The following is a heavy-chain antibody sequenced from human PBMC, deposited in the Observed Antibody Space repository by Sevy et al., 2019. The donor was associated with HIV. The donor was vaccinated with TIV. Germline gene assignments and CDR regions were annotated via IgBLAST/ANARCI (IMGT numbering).Heavy chain of an antibody. CDR2: ISYDGSNK. CDR3: AREETYYYDSSGYLGGGYFDY. D-gene: IGHD3-22*01. Sequence: GGSLRLSCAASGFTFSSYAMHCVRQAPGKGLEWVAVISYDGSNKYYADSVKGRFTISRDNSKNTLYLQMNSLRAEDTAVYYCAREETYYYDSSGYLGGGYFDYWGQGTLVTVSS. V-gene: IGHV3-30-3*01. CDR1: GFTFSSYA. J-gene: IGHJ4*02.